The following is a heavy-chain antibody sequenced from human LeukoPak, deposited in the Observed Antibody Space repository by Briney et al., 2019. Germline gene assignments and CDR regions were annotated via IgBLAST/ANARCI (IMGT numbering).Heavy chain of an antibody. CDR2: IYTSGST. Sequence: SGTLSLTCTVSGGSISSYYWSWIRQPAGKGLEWIGRIYTSGSTNYNPSLKSRVTMSVDTSKNQFSLKLSSVTAADTAVYYCARDGYYYDSSGSPPYYYYYGMDVWGQGTTVTVSS. D-gene: IGHD3-22*01. CDR1: GGSISSYY. J-gene: IGHJ6*02. V-gene: IGHV4-4*07. CDR3: ARDGYYYDSSGSPPYYYYYGMDV.